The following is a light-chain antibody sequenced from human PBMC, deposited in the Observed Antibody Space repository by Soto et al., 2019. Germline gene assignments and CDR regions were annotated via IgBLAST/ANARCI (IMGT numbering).Light chain of an antibody. CDR3: QQYHNWPPQYT. Sequence: EIVMTQSPASLSVSPGDGATLSCRAGHSVAAKVPGNRQKPGQGPRFLILGASTRAAGVPARFSGSGSATDFTLTISSLQSEDFAVYYCQQYHNWPPQYTFGQGTKLQIK. J-gene: IGKJ2*01. V-gene: IGKV3-15*01. CDR1: HSVAAK. CDR2: GAS.